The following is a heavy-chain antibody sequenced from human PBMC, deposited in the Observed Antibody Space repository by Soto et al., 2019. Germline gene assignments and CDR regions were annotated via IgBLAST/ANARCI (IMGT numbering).Heavy chain of an antibody. V-gene: IGHV3-11*01. CDR2: ISSSGSTI. CDR1: GFTFSDYY. J-gene: IGHJ4*02. D-gene: IGHD6-13*01. CDR3: AREHGGNSGYSSSWFLYYFDY. Sequence: QVQLVESGGGLVKPGGSLRLSCAASGFTFSDYYMSWIRQAPGKGLEWVSYISSSGSTIYYADSVKGRFTISRVNAKNSLYLQMNSLRAEDTAVYYCAREHGGNSGYSSSWFLYYFDYWGQGTLVTVSS.